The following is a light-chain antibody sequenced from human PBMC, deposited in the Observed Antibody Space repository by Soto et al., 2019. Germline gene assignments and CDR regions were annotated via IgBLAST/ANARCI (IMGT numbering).Light chain of an antibody. CDR3: QQYGSSPYT. J-gene: IGKJ2*01. CDR2: DAS. Sequence: EIELTQSPGTLSLSPGERATLSCRASQSVSSSYLAWYQQKPGQAPRLLIYDASSRATGIPDRFSGSGSGTDFTLTISRLEPEDFAVYYCQQYGSSPYTFGQGTKLEIK. V-gene: IGKV3-20*01. CDR1: QSVSSSY.